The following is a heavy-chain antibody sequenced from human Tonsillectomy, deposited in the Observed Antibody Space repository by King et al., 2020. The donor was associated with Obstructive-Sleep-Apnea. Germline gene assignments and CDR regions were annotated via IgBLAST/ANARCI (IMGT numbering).Heavy chain of an antibody. V-gene: IGHV3-33*01. J-gene: IGHJ4*02. CDR3: ARDPYYYAKGYFDY. Sequence: VQLVESGGGVVQPGRSLRLSCVASGLTFSNYGMHLVRQAPGKGLEWVGVIWYDGNDIDYADSVKGRFTISRDNAKNTLYLQMNSLRADDTAVYYCARDPYYYAKGYFDYWGQGTLVTVSS. CDR1: GLTFSNYG. CDR2: IWYDGNDI. D-gene: IGHD3-10*01.